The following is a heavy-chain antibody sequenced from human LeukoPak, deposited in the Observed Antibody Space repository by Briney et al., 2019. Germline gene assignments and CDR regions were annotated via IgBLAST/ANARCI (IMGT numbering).Heavy chain of an antibody. J-gene: IGHJ4*02. V-gene: IGHV1-69*05. CDR1: GGTFNTYE. D-gene: IGHD4-17*01. CDR2: ITPIFGRP. Sequence: GASVKVSCKASGGTFNTYEINWVRQAPGHGLEWTGRITPIFGRPTYAQKFQGRVSITTDESTSTAYMELMSLRSEDTAVYYCARIEGDYGVFVYWGQGTLVTVSS. CDR3: ARIEGDYGVFVY.